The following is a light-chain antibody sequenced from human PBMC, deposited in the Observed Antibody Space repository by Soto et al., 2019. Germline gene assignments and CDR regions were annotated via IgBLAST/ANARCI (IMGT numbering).Light chain of an antibody. J-gene: IGLJ2*01. CDR3: KSYDSRLSGYVV. V-gene: IGLV1-40*01. CDR1: SSNIGAGYD. CDR2: ANS. Sequence: QSVLTQPPSVSGAPGQRVTISCTGSSSNIGAGYDVHWYQQLPGTAPKLLIYANSNRPSGVPDRFSGSKSDTSASLAITGLQAEDEDDCYCKSYDSRLSGYVVFGGGTKLTVL.